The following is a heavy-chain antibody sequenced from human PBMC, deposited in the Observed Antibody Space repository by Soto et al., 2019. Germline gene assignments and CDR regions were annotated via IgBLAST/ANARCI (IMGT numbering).Heavy chain of an antibody. Sequence: ASVKVSCKASGYTFTSYGISWVRQAPGQGLEWMGWISAYNGNTNYAQKLRGRVTMTTDTSTSTAYMELRSLRSDDTAVYYCARDSPHTIFGVVYYYYYGMDVWGQGTTVTVSS. V-gene: IGHV1-18*01. CDR2: ISAYNGNT. D-gene: IGHD3-3*01. CDR3: ARDSPHTIFGVVYYYYYGMDV. CDR1: GYTFTSYG. J-gene: IGHJ6*02.